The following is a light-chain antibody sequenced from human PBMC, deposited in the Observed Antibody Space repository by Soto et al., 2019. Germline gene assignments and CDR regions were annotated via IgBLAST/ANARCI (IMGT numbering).Light chain of an antibody. V-gene: IGLV4-69*01. CDR3: QTWGTGIVV. J-gene: IGLJ2*01. CDR1: SGHSSYA. CDR2: LNSDGSH. Sequence: QLVLTQSPSASASLGASVKLTCTLSSGHSSYAIAWHQQQPEKGPRYLMKLNSDGSHSKGGGIPDRFSGSSSGAERYLTISGLQSEDEADYYCQTWGTGIVVFGGGTKLTVL.